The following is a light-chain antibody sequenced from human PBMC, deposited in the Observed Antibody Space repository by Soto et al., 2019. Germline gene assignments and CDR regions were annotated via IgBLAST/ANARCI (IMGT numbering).Light chain of an antibody. CDR1: QSVSSY. Sequence: EIVLTQSPATLSLSPGERATLSCRASQSVSSYLAWYQQKPGQAPGLLIYDASNRATGIPARFSGSGSGTDFTLTISSLEPEDFAVYYCQQRSNWPITFGQGTRLETK. V-gene: IGKV3-11*01. CDR3: QQRSNWPIT. CDR2: DAS. J-gene: IGKJ5*01.